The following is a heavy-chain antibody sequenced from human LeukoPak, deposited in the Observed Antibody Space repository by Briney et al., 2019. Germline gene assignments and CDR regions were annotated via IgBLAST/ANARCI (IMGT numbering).Heavy chain of an antibody. D-gene: IGHD1-26*01. CDR1: AGSISSYY. CDR3: ARNVATTYYYYYYMDV. J-gene: IGHJ6*03. V-gene: IGHV4-59*13. CDR2: IYYSGST. Sequence: SETLSLTCTVSAGSISSYYWSWIRQPPGKGLEWIGYIYYSGSTNYNPSLKSRVTISVDTTKNQFSLKLSSVTAADTAVYYCARNVATTYYYYYYMDVWGKGTTVTVSS.